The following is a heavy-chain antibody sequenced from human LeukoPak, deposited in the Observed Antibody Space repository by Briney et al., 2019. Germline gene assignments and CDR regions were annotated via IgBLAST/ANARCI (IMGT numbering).Heavy chain of an antibody. D-gene: IGHD3-10*01. J-gene: IGHJ6*03. CDR1: GFTFSSYS. CDR3: ARDWRWQPGFDYYYMDV. V-gene: IGHV3-48*01. Sequence: GGSLRLSCAASGFTFSSYSMNWVRQAPGKGLEWVSYISSSSSTIYYADSVKGRFTISRDNAKNSLYLQMNSLRAEDTAVYYCARDWRWQPGFDYYYMDVWGKGPTVTVSS. CDR2: ISSSSSTI.